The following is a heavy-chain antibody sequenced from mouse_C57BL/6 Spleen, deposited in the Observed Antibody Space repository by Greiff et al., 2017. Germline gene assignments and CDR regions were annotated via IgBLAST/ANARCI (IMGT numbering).Heavy chain of an antibody. CDR2: ISGGGGNT. D-gene: IGHD1-1*01. V-gene: IGHV5-9*01. CDR1: GFTFSSYT. CDR3: ARHASFITTVDYAMDY. Sequence: EVKLVESGGGLVKPGGSLKLSCAASGFTFSSYTMSWVRQTPEKRLEWVATISGGGGNTYYPDSVKGRFTISRDKAKNTLYLQMSSLRAEDTALYDCARHASFITTVDYAMDYWGQGTSVTVSS. J-gene: IGHJ4*01.